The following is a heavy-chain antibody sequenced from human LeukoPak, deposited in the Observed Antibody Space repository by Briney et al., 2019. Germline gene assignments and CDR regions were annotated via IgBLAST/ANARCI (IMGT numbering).Heavy chain of an antibody. CDR1: GYTFTSYG. Sequence: ASVKVSCKASGYTFTSYGISWVRQAPGQGLEWMGWISAYNGNTNYAQKLQGRVTMTTDTSTSTAYTELRSLRSDDTAVYYCARVTQYCSSTSCKLIDYWGQGTLVTVSS. J-gene: IGHJ4*02. CDR2: ISAYNGNT. D-gene: IGHD2-2*01. CDR3: ARVTQYCSSTSCKLIDY. V-gene: IGHV1-18*01.